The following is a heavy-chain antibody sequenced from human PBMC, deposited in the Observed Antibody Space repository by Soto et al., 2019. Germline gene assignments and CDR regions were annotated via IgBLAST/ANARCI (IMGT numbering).Heavy chain of an antibody. CDR1: GYTFTSYG. J-gene: IGHJ3*02. D-gene: IGHD3-10*01. CDR2: ISAYNGNT. CDR3: ARANYYGSGSYGANDAFDI. V-gene: IGHV1-18*01. Sequence: ASVKVSCKASGYTFTSYGISWVRQAPGQGLEWMGWISAYNGNTNYAQKLQGRVTMTTDTSTSTAYMELRSLRSDDTAVYYCARANYYGSGSYGANDAFDIWGQGTMVTVSS.